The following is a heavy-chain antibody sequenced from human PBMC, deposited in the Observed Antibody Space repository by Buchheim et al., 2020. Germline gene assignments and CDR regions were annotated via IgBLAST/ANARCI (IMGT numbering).Heavy chain of an antibody. CDR3: ARGLSSIFGVVINPFDF. V-gene: IGHV3-48*02. J-gene: IGHJ4*02. Sequence: EVQLVESGGELVHPGGSLRLSCAASGFTFSTYSMNWVRQAPGKGLEWVSYISSSSSTIYYADSVKGRFTIPRDNAKNSLFLQMNSLRDEDTAVYYCARGLSSIFGVVINPFDFWGQGNL. CDR2: ISSSSSTI. CDR1: GFTFSTYS. D-gene: IGHD3-3*01.